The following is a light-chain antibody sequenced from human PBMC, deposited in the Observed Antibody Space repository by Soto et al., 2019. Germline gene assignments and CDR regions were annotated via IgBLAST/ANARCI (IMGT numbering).Light chain of an antibody. V-gene: IGLV2-14*01. CDR2: EVT. CDR3: ISYTSGTSPYV. J-gene: IGLJ1*01. Sequence: QSALTQPASVSGSPGQSITISCTGTSSDVGGYNYVSWYQHHPGKAPKLIIYEVTNRPSWVSNRFSGSKSGNTASLTISGLQAEDEADYYCISYTSGTSPYVFGTGTKVTVL. CDR1: SSDVGGYNY.